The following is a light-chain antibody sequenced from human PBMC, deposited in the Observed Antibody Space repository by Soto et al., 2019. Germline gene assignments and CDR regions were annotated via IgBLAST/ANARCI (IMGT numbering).Light chain of an antibody. CDR3: QHYNNWPALYP. V-gene: IGKV3-15*01. CDR2: GAS. J-gene: IGKJ2*01. CDR1: QSVSSN. Sequence: EIVMTQSPATLSVSPGERATLSCRASQSVSSNLAWYQQKPGQAPRLLIYGASTRATGISARFSGSGSGTEFNLTISSLQSEDFAVYFCQHYNNWPALYPFGQGTKLEIK.